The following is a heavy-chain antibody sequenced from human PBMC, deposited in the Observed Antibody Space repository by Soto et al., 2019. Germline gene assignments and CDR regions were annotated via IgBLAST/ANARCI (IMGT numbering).Heavy chain of an antibody. CDR3: AKRESGYPLDY. CDR2: IYYSRSK. CDR1: GGSISSYY. V-gene: IGHV4-59*01. J-gene: IGHJ4*02. Sequence: TSETLSLTCTVSGGSISSYYWSWIRRPPGKELKRIEYIYYSRSKKKNTSLKSRVTISVDTSKNQFSLKLSSVTAADTAVYYCAKRESGYPLDYWGQGTLVTVSS. D-gene: IGHD3-22*01.